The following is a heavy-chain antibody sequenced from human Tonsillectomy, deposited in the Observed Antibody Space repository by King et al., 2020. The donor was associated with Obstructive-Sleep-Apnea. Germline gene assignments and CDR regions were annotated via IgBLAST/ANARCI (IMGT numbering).Heavy chain of an antibody. D-gene: IGHD4-17*01. V-gene: IGHV3-21*01. CDR3: ASPTLLEYGDYYGMYV. J-gene: IGHJ6*02. Sequence: VQLVESGGGLVKPGGSLRLSCAASGFPFSTYSVSWVRPAPGQGLEWVASIDDSSTYIYYAYSVRVRFPISRDNAKNSLYLQMNSLSAADTAVYYCASPTLLEYGDYYGMYVWGQGTTVTGSS. CDR2: IDDSSTYI. CDR1: GFPFSTYS.